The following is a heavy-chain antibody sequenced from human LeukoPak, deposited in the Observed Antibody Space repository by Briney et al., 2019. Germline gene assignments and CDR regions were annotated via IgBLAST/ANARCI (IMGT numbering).Heavy chain of an antibody. CDR3: TRGKDVVVPAAIEYYFDY. CDR1: GFTFGDYA. Sequence: GGSLRLSCTASGFTFGDYAMSWVRQAPGEGLEWVGFIRSKAYGGTTEYAASVKGRFTISRDDSKSIAYLQMNSLKTEDTAVYYCTRGKDVVVPAAIEYYFDYWGQGTLVTVSS. CDR2: IRSKAYGGTT. V-gene: IGHV3-49*04. J-gene: IGHJ4*02. D-gene: IGHD2-2*02.